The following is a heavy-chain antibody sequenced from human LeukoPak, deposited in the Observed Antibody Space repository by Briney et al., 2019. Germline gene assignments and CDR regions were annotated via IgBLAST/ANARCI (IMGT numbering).Heavy chain of an antibody. Sequence: SETLSLTCTVSGGSISSYYWSWIRQPPGKGLEWIGYIYYSGSTNYNPSLKSRVTISVDTSKNQFSLKLSSVTAADTAVYYCARGCGYSYGCYYYYYGMDVWGQGTTVTVSS. CDR3: ARGCGYSYGCYYYYYGMDV. V-gene: IGHV4-59*01. CDR1: GGSISSYY. J-gene: IGHJ6*02. CDR2: IYYSGST. D-gene: IGHD5-18*01.